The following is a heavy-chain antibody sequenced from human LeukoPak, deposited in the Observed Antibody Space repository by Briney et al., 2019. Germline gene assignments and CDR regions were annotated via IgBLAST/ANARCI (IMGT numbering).Heavy chain of an antibody. CDR3: ARTQQLVLRSPLDP. CDR2: INPNSGGT. D-gene: IGHD6-13*01. J-gene: IGHJ5*02. CDR1: GYTFTGCY. V-gene: IGHV1-2*02. Sequence: ASVKVSCKASGYTFTGCYMHWVRQAPGQGLEWMGWINPNSGGTNYAQKFQGRVTMTRDTSISTAYLELSSLRSEDTAVYYCARTQQLVLRSPLDPWGQGTLVTVSS.